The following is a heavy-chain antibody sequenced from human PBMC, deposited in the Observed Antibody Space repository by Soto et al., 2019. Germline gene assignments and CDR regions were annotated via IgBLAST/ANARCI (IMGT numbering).Heavy chain of an antibody. V-gene: IGHV3-30*18. D-gene: IGHD6-19*01. CDR2: ISYDGSNK. J-gene: IGHJ6*02. CDR3: AKDRIAVAGNGYYYYYYGMDV. CDR1: GFTFSSYG. Sequence: PGGSLRLSCAASGFTFSSYGMHWVRQAPGKGLEWVAIISYDGSNKYYADSVKGRFTISRDNSKNTLYLQMNSLRAEDTAVYYCAKDRIAVAGNGYYYYYYGMDVGGQGTTVTVSS.